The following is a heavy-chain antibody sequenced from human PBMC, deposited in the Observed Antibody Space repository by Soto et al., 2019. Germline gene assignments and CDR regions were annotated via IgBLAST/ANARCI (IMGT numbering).Heavy chain of an antibody. CDR1: GGSFSGYY. CDR3: ARDSVAPGFDP. Sequence: SETLSLTCAVYGGSFSGYYWSWIRQPPGKGLGWIGEINQSGSTNYNPSLKSRVTISVXXXXXXFXLXLXSXTAAXTAVYYCARDSVAPGFDPWGQGTLVTVS. D-gene: IGHD2-15*01. CDR2: INQSGST. J-gene: IGHJ5*02. V-gene: IGHV4-34*01.